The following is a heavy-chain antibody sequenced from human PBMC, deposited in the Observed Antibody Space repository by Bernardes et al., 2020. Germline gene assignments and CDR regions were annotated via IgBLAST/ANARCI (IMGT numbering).Heavy chain of an antibody. J-gene: IGHJ4*02. Sequence: GGSLRLSCAASGFTFSSYAMSWVRQAPGKGLEWVSAISGSGGSTYYADSVKGRFTISRDNSKNTLYLQMNSLRAEDTAVYYCAKHRRLVVVPAAILDYWGQGTLVTVSS. D-gene: IGHD2-2*01. CDR2: ISGSGGST. CDR3: AKHRRLVVVPAAILDY. V-gene: IGHV3-23*01. CDR1: GFTFSSYA.